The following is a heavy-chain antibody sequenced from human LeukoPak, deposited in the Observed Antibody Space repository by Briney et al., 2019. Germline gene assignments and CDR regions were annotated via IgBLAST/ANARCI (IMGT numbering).Heavy chain of an antibody. CDR3: AKDRRAGSYDY. V-gene: IGHV3-23*01. D-gene: IGHD3-10*01. CDR2: ISPSGDNT. CDR1: GFTFSSYG. J-gene: IGHJ4*02. Sequence: PGGSLRLSCAASGFTFSSYGMSWVRQAPGKGLEWVSAISPSGDNTYYADSVKGRFTISRDNSKNTLYLQMNSLRAEDTAVYYCAKDRRAGSYDYWGQGTLVTVSS.